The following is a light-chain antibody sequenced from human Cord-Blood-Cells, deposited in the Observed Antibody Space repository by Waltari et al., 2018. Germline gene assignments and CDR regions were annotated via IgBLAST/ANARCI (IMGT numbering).Light chain of an antibody. J-gene: IGKJ1*01. Sequence: DIQLTQSPSTLSASVGDRVTITCRASQSISSWFAWYQQKPGKAPQFLISHASSLEGGVPSRFRGSASGRGFTLTISSLKPYDLATSYCQQYNSYRTFGQGTKGEIK. CDR2: HAS. V-gene: IGKV1-5*03. CDR3: QQYNSYRT. CDR1: QSISSW.